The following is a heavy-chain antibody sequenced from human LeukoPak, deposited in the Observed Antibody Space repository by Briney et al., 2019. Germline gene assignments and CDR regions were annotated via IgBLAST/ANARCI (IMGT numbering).Heavy chain of an antibody. V-gene: IGHV3-23*01. CDR2: ISASGGST. D-gene: IGHD4-17*01. CDR3: AKGPTTVTDYFDY. J-gene: IGHJ4*02. CDR1: GFTFSSYG. Sequence: GGSLRLSCVASGFTFSSYGMSWVRQAPGKGLEWVSAISASGGSTYYADSVKGRFTISRDSSNNTLYLQMNSLRAEDTAVYYCAKGPTTVTDYFDYWGQGTLVTVSS.